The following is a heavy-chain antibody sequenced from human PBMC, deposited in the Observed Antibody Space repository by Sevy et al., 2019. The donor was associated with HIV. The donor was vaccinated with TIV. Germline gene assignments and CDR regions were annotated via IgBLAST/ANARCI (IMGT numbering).Heavy chain of an antibody. Sequence: GGSLRLSCAASGFTFADHAFHWVRQAPGKGLEWVAIISFDGRNKRLAESVKGRFTISRDDSKNTVYLQMTSLRPEDTAVYCCARDHCTDGACFRSGYFDYWGQRTLVTVSS. CDR3: ARDHCTDGACFRSGYFDY. D-gene: IGHD2-8*01. V-gene: IGHV3-30*04. CDR1: GFTFADHA. J-gene: IGHJ4*02. CDR2: ISFDGRNK.